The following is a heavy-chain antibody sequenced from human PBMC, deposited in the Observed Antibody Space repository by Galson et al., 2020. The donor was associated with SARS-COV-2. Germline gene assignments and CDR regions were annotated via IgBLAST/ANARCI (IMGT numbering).Heavy chain of an antibody. CDR3: ARDPAPLYGDNFYYAMDV. Sequence: ETSETLSLTCTVSEGPMSSYYWNWIRQPPGKGLEWIGYISYSGNTNYNPSLKSRLTMSVDLSKNQFSLNLSSVTAADTAVYFCARDPAPLYGDNFYYAMDVWGQGTTVTVSS. D-gene: IGHD4-17*01. CDR1: EGPMSSYY. V-gene: IGHV4-59*01. J-gene: IGHJ6*02. CDR2: ISYSGNT.